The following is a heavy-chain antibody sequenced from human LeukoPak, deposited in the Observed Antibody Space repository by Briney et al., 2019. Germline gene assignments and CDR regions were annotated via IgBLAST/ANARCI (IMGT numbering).Heavy chain of an antibody. J-gene: IGHJ4*02. Sequence: TPGGSLRLSCAASGFTFSSYSMNWVRQAPGKGLEWVSSISSSSSYIYYADLVKGRFTISRDNAKNSLYLQMNSLRAEDTAVYYCARGLTGSRKFDYWGQGTLVTVSS. D-gene: IGHD3-9*01. CDR2: ISSSSSYI. CDR3: ARGLTGSRKFDY. V-gene: IGHV3-21*01. CDR1: GFTFSSYS.